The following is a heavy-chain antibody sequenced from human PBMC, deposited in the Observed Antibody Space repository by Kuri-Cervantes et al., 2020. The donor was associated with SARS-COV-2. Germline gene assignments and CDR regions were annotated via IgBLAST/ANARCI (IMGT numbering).Heavy chain of an antibody. D-gene: IGHD6-19*01. J-gene: IGHJ2*01. CDR1: GGSISSYY. V-gene: IGHV4-4*07. CDR3: ARSRIAVADWYFDL. CDR2: IYTSGST. Sequence: SETLSLTCTVSGGSISSYYWGWIRQPAGKGLEWIGRIYTSGSTNYNPSLKSRVTMSVDTSKNQFSLKLSSVTAADTAVYYCARSRIAVADWYFDLWGRGTLVTVSS.